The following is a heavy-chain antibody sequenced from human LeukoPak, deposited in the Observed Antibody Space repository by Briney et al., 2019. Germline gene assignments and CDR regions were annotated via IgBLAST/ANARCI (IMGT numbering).Heavy chain of an antibody. CDR1: GFTFSSYG. CDR2: IWYDGSNK. D-gene: IGHD2-15*01. Sequence: GRSLRLSCAASGFTFSSYGMHWVRQAPGKGLEWVAVIWYDGSNKYYADSVKGRFTISRDNSKNTLYLQMNSLRAEDTAVYYCAKGLDWYCGGGSCYNIDYWGQGTLVTVSS. J-gene: IGHJ4*02. CDR3: AKGLDWYCGGGSCYNIDY. V-gene: IGHV3-33*06.